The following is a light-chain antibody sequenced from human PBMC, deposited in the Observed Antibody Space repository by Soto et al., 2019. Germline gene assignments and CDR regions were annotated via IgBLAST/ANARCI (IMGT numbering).Light chain of an antibody. Sequence: QSALTQPASVSGSPGQSITISCAGANSDVGSYNLVSWYQQFPGKAPKLIIYEGSKRPSGVSNRFSGSKSGNTASLTISGLQAQDEADYYCCSYAGSNWVFGGGTKLTVL. CDR2: EGS. J-gene: IGLJ3*02. CDR3: CSYAGSNWV. CDR1: NSDVGSYNL. V-gene: IGLV2-23*01.